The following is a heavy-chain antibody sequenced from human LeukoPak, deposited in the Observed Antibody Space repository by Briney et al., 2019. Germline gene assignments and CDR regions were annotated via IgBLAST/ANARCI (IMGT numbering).Heavy chain of an antibody. V-gene: IGHV3-23*01. CDR3: AKEDDFGNHFDY. J-gene: IGHJ4*02. D-gene: IGHD4-11*01. Sequence: PGGSLRLSCAASGFTLSSYAMTWVRQAPGKGREWVSVISGSSGGTYYADSVKGRFIISRDNFKNTVYLQMNSLRAEDTAVYYCAKEDDFGNHFDYWGQGTLVTVSS. CDR1: GFTLSSYA. CDR2: ISGSSGGT.